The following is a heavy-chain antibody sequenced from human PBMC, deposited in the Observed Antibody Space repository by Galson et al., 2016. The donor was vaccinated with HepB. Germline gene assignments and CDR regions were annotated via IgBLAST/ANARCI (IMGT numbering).Heavy chain of an antibody. CDR2: ISYGGST. V-gene: IGHV4-31*03. D-gene: IGHD1-1*01. CDR1: GGSISSGDYY. Sequence: TLSLTCIVSGGSISSGDYYWSWIRQHPGKGLEWIGHISYGGSTYHNPSLKSRLTIPVDTSKNQFSLKLSSVTAADTAVYYCARVPLERRGPGYFPHRGQGTLVTVSS. CDR3: ARVPLERRGPGYFPH. J-gene: IGHJ4*02.